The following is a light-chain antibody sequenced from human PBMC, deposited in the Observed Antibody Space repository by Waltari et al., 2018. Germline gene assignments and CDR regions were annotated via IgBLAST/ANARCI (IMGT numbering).Light chain of an antibody. CDR1: QDITNY. V-gene: IGKV1-33*01. CDR2: DAS. Sequence: IQLTQSPPPLPASVGVRVTITCRASQDITNYLNWYQQKPGKAPKLLIHDASKLEIGVPSRFSGSQSGTHFTLTISSLQPEDIGTYYCQRYDNLPIFAFGPGTKVEI. J-gene: IGKJ3*01. CDR3: QRYDNLPIFA.